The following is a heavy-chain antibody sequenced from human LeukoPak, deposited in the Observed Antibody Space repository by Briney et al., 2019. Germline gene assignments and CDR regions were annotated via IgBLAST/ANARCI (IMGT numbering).Heavy chain of an antibody. CDR2: IYYSGST. Sequence: PSETLSLTCTVSGGSISSGDYYWSWIRQPPGKGLEWIGYIYYSGSTYYNPSLKSRVTISVDTSKNQFSLKLSSVTAADTAVYYCARDQLGQYYDFWSGYYYYYYMDVWGKGTTVTFSS. CDR1: GGSISSGDYY. J-gene: IGHJ6*03. CDR3: ARDQLGQYYDFWSGYYYYYYMDV. D-gene: IGHD3-3*01. V-gene: IGHV4-30-4*01.